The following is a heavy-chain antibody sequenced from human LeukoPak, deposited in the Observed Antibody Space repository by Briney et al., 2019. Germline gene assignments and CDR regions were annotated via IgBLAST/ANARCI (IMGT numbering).Heavy chain of an antibody. V-gene: IGHV4-39*01. CDR1: GGSISSSSHY. CDR3: ARHRQQWLGIWFDP. D-gene: IGHD6-19*01. J-gene: IGHJ5*02. Sequence: SETLSLTCTVSGGSISSSSHYWGWIRQPPGKGLEWIGSIYYSGSTYYNPSLKSRVTISVDTSKNQFSLKLSSVTAADTAVYYCARHRQQWLGIWFDPWGQGTLVTVSS. CDR2: IYYSGST.